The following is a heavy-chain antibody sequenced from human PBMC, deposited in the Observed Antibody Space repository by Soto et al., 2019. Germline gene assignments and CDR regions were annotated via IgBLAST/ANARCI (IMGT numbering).Heavy chain of an antibody. Sequence: PSETLSLTCTVSGGSISSGDYYWSWIRQPPGKGLEWIGYIYYSGSTYYNPSLKSRVTISVDTSKNQFSLKLSSVTAADTAVYFFARRHRSSSFDYWCQGLLVTVSS. V-gene: IGHV4-30-4*01. CDR2: IYYSGST. D-gene: IGHD6-13*01. CDR1: GGSISSGDYY. CDR3: ARRHRSSSFDY. J-gene: IGHJ4*02.